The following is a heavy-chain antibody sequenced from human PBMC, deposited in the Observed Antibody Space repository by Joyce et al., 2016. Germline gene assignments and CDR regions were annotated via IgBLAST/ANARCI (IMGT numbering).Heavy chain of an antibody. J-gene: IGHJ4*02. Sequence: QVKLVESGGGVVQPGRSLRVSCAASGFTFSSYGMHWVRQAPGKGLEWVAFIWFDGSNKYHADSVNGRFTISRDKSRNTMYLQMNSLRVEDTAVYYCAREGEMSTINSWGQGTQVTVSS. CDR2: IWFDGSNK. D-gene: IGHD5-24*01. V-gene: IGHV3-33*01. CDR3: AREGEMSTINS. CDR1: GFTFSSYG.